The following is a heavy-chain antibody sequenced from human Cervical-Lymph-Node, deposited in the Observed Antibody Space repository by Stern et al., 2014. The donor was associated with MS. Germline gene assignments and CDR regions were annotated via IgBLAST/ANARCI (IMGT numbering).Heavy chain of an antibody. CDR2: INHSGST. D-gene: IGHD1-26*01. V-gene: IGHV4-34*01. CDR1: GGSFSGYY. CDR3: ARSGGSYWALWY. J-gene: IGHJ4*02. Sequence: QVQLQQWGAGLLKPSETLSLTCAVYGGSFSGYYWSWIRQPPGKGLEWIGEINHSGSTNYNPSLKSRVTISVDTSKNQFSLKLSSVTAADTAVYYCARSGGSYWALWYWGQGTLVTVSS.